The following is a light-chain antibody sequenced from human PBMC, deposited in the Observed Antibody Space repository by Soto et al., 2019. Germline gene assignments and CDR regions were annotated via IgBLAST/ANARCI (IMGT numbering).Light chain of an antibody. CDR3: QRYGSSSCT. CDR2: GAS. J-gene: IGKJ1*01. V-gene: IGKV3-20*01. CDR1: QSVSSSY. Sequence: IVLTQSPGTLSLSPGERATLSCRASQSVSSSYLAWYQQKPGQAPRLLIYGASSRATGIPDRFSGSGSGTDFTLTIRRLEPEDFAVYSCQRYGSSSCTFGRWTKVDIK.